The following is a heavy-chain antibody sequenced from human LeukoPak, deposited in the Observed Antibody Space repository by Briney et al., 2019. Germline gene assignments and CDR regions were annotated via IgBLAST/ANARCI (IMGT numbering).Heavy chain of an antibody. V-gene: IGHV1-46*01. CDR3: ARGNRIWFGGYYYYYYYMDV. Sequence: ASVKVSCKASGYTFTSYYMHWVRQAPGQGLEWMGIINPSGGSTSYAQKFQGRVTITADESTSTAYMELSSLRSEDTAVYYCARGNRIWFGGYYYYYYYMDVWGKGTTVTISS. J-gene: IGHJ6*03. CDR2: INPSGGST. D-gene: IGHD3-10*01. CDR1: GYTFTSYY.